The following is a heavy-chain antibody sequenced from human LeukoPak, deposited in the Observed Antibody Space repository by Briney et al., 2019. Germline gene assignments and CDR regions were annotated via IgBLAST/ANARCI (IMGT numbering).Heavy chain of an antibody. D-gene: IGHD3-3*01. J-gene: IGHJ4*02. CDR1: GGSFSGYY. CDR3: ARGGIWNYDFWSGYYGGLSYFDY. Sequence: SETLSLTCAVHGGSFSGYYWSWIRQPPGKGLEWIGEINHGGSTNYNPSLKSRVTISVDTSKNQFSLKLSSVTAADTAVYYCARGGIWNYDFWSGYYGGLSYFDYWGQGTLVTVSS. CDR2: INHGGST. V-gene: IGHV4-34*01.